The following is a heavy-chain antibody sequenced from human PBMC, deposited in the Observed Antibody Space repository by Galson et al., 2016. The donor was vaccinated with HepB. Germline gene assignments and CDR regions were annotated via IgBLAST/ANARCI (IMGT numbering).Heavy chain of an antibody. J-gene: IGHJ4*02. Sequence: ETLSLTCTVSGGSISSYYWSWIRQPPGKGLEWIGYIYYSGSTNYNPSLKSRVTISVDTSKNQFSLKLSSVTAADTAVYSCARVRNYYDSSGYKHYFDYWGQGTLVTVSS. V-gene: IGHV4-59*01. D-gene: IGHD3-22*01. CDR1: GGSISSYY. CDR2: IYYSGST. CDR3: ARVRNYYDSSGYKHYFDY.